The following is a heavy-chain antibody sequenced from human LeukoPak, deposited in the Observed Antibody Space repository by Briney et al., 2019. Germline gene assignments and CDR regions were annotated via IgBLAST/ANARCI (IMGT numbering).Heavy chain of an antibody. CDR3: ARWGASPNDF. D-gene: IGHD3-16*01. CDR2: ISAYNGRT. CDR1: GYIFINHG. J-gene: IGHJ4*02. V-gene: IGHV1-18*01. Sequence: ASVNVSCKASGYIFINHGIAWVRQAPGQGLQYMGWISAYNGRTDYAQNLQGRATMTTDTATTTAYMELRSLTPDDTAVYFCARWGASPNDFWGQGTLVTVSS.